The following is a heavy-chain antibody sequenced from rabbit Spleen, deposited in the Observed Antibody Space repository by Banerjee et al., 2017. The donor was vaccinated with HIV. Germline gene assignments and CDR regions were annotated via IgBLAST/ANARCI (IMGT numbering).Heavy chain of an antibody. D-gene: IGHD1-1*01. CDR2: INTATGKA. CDR3: ARDLVGVIGWNFNL. CDR1: GFSFSSYY. J-gene: IGHJ4*01. V-gene: IGHV1S45*01. Sequence: QEQLEESGGDLVKPEGSLTLTCTASGFSFSSYYMCWVRQAPGKGLEWIACINTATGKAVYASWAKGRFTISKTSSNTVTLQMTSLTAADTATCFCARDLVGVIGWNFNLWGQGTLVTVS.